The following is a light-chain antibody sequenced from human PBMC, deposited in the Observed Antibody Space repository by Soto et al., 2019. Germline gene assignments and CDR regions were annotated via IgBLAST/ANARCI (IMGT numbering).Light chain of an antibody. V-gene: IGKV3-20*01. Sequence: EIVLTQSPGTLSLSPGERATLSCRASQSVSSNYLAWYQQKPGQAPRLLIYGASSRGTRIPDRFSGSGSGTDFTLTISRLEPEDFAVYHCQQYGGSPLTFGGGTKEEIK. J-gene: IGKJ4*01. CDR1: QSVSSNY. CDR3: QQYGGSPLT. CDR2: GAS.